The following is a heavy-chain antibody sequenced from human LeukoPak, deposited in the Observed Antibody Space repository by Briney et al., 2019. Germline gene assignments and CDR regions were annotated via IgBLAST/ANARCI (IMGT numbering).Heavy chain of an antibody. D-gene: IGHD3-22*01. CDR1: GGTFSSYA. Sequence: GASVKVSCKASGGTFSSYAISWVRQAPGQGLEWMGGIIPIFGTANYAQKFQGRVTITADESTSTAYMELSSLRSEDTAVYYCARGGRYYDSSGYSSGHAFDIWGQGTMVTVSS. CDR2: IIPIFGTA. CDR3: ARGGRYYDSSGYSSGHAFDI. J-gene: IGHJ3*02. V-gene: IGHV1-69*01.